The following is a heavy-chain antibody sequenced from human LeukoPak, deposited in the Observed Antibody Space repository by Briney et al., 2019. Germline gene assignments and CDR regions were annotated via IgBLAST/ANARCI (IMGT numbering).Heavy chain of an antibody. Sequence: SETLSLTCTVSGDSISSTSYYWDWIRQTPGKGLEWIGSIYYSGSTYYNPSLKGRVTISVDTSKNQFFLKLISVTAADTAVYYCASQNWMYGSGWFLDYWGQGTLVTVSS. CDR2: IYYSGST. D-gene: IGHD6-19*01. V-gene: IGHV4-39*01. J-gene: IGHJ4*02. CDR3: ASQNWMYGSGWFLDY. CDR1: GDSISSTSYY.